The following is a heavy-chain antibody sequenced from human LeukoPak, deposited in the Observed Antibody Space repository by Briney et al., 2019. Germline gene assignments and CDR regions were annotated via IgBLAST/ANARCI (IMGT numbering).Heavy chain of an antibody. CDR2: ISSSGSTM. D-gene: IGHD3-22*01. V-gene: IGHV3-48*03. Sequence: PGGSLRLSCAASGFTFSSYEMNWVRQAPGKGLEWVSYISSSGSTMYYADSVKGRFTISRDNAKNSLYLQMNSLRAEDTAVYYCARDYDSSGYYYDAFDIWGQGTMVTVSS. CDR3: ARDYDSSGYYYDAFDI. CDR1: GFTFSSYE. J-gene: IGHJ3*02.